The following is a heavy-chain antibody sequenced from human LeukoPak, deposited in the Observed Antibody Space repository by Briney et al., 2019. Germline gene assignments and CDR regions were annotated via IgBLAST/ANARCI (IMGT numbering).Heavy chain of an antibody. J-gene: IGHJ4*02. Sequence: ASVKVSCKASGYAFTSYYMQWVREAPGQGLEWMGIINPSGGSTSYAQKFQGRVTMTRDTSTSTVYMELSSLRSEDTAVYYCARNYYDSSGYYSGLDYWGQGTLVTVSS. CDR2: INPSGGST. D-gene: IGHD3-22*01. CDR3: ARNYYDSSGYYSGLDY. CDR1: GYAFTSYY. V-gene: IGHV1-46*01.